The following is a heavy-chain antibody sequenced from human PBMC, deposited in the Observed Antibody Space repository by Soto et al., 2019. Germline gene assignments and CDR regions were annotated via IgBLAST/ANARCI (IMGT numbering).Heavy chain of an antibody. CDR2: VYNSGST. J-gene: IGHJ6*02. V-gene: IGHV4-59*01. D-gene: IGHD2-21*01. Sequence: QVQLQESGPGLVKPSETLTLTCSVSGGFIRNYYWTWIRQSPGKGLEWIGYVYNSGSTKYNPSLKSRVSISIDTSKNQFSLKLSSVTAADTAVYYCARGVVVVVSYALDAWGQGTTVTVSS. CDR3: ARGVVVVVSYALDA. CDR1: GGFIRNYY.